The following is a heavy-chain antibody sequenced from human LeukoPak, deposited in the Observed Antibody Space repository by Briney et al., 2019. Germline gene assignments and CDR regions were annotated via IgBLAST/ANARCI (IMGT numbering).Heavy chain of an antibody. V-gene: IGHV3-66*01. Sequence: GGSLRLSCAASGFTFSRHSMNWVRQAPGKGLEWVSVIYSGGSTYYADSVKGRFTISRDNSKNTLYLQMNSLRAEDTAVYYCARDRDYGDYALAYWGQGTLVTVSS. CDR3: ARDRDYGDYALAY. CDR2: IYSGGST. J-gene: IGHJ4*02. D-gene: IGHD4-17*01. CDR1: GFTFSRHS.